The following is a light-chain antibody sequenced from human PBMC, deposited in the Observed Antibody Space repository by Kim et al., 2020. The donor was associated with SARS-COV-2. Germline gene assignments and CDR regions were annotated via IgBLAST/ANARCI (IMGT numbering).Light chain of an antibody. CDR3: QQYNTYLLT. Sequence: ALVGDRVTCNCRASQSLKTWLAWAQQGPAKAPAILMYQPSRLRNVVSSRFSGSGSGTEFTLTISSVQPDDFATYYCQQYNTYLLTFGGGTKVDIK. CDR2: QPS. J-gene: IGKJ4*01. V-gene: IGKV1-5*03. CDR1: QSLKTW.